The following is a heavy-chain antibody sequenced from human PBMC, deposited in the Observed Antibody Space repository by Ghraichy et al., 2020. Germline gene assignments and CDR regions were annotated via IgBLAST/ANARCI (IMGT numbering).Heavy chain of an antibody. J-gene: IGHJ6*02. D-gene: IGHD6-19*01. Sequence: GRSLRLSCAASGFTFSSYAMSWVRQAPGKGLEWVSAISGSGGSTYYADSVKGRFTISRDNSKNTLYLQMNSLRAEDTAVYYCAKDAQVGGEYSSGWSGLFNYGMDVWGQGTTVTVSS. CDR1: GFTFSSYA. CDR3: AKDAQVGGEYSSGWSGLFNYGMDV. CDR2: ISGSGGST. V-gene: IGHV3-23*01.